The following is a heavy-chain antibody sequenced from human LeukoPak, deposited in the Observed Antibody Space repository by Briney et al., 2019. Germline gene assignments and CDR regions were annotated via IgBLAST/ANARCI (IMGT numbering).Heavy chain of an antibody. CDR3: ASPTYYDSSGYYYS. CDR1: GFSVTTYW. CDR2: INVEGNYI. V-gene: IGHV3-74*01. D-gene: IGHD3-22*01. Sequence: GGSLRLSCAASGFSVTTYWMHWVRQTPGKGLVWVARINVEGNYIDYAESVKGRFTISRDSAKNTLYLQMNSLRAEDTAVYYCASPTYYDSSGYYYSWGQGTLVTVSS. J-gene: IGHJ4*02.